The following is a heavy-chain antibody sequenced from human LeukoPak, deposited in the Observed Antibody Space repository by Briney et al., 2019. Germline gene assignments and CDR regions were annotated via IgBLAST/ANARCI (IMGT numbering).Heavy chain of an antibody. D-gene: IGHD1-1*01. CDR1: GFTFSAYA. CDR3: TRVAQSGPTGWFDP. V-gene: IGHV3-21*01. CDR2: ISSTGSYI. J-gene: IGHJ5*02. Sequence: PGGSLRLSCAASGFTFSAYAVSWVRQAPGKGLEWVSSISSTGSYIYYADSVKGRFTISRDNPGNVMYLQMDSLRAEDTAVYYCTRVAQSGPTGWFDPWGQGTLVTVSS.